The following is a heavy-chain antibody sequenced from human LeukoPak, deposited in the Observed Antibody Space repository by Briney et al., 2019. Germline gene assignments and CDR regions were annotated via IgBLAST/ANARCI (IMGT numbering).Heavy chain of an antibody. Sequence: GASVKVSCKASGYTFTGYYMHWVRQAPGQGLEWMGWNNPNSGGTNYAQKFQGRVTMTRDTSISTAYMELSRLRSDDTAVYYCARDFSGVVAIGYYFDYWGQGTLVTVSS. V-gene: IGHV1-2*02. CDR3: ARDFSGVVAIGYYFDY. D-gene: IGHD2-2*01. J-gene: IGHJ4*02. CDR2: NNPNSGGT. CDR1: GYTFTGYY.